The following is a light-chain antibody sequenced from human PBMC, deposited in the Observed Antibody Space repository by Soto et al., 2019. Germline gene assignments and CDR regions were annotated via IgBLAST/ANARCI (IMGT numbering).Light chain of an antibody. CDR1: NSDVGSYNL. V-gene: IGLV2-23*01. Sequence: QSALTQPASVSGSPGQSITISCTGTNSDVGSYNLVSWYQQHPGKAPKLTIYDATKRPSRISNRFSASKSGNTASLTISGLQAEDEADYYCCSYAGSGTWVFGGGTKLTVL. CDR2: DAT. CDR3: CSYAGSGTWV. J-gene: IGLJ3*02.